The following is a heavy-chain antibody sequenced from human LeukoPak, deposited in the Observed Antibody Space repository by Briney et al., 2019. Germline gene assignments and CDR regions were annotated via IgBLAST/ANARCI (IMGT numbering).Heavy chain of an antibody. V-gene: IGHV3-21*01. J-gene: IGHJ1*01. CDR1: GFTFSSYS. D-gene: IGHD3-16*01. CDR2: ISSSSSYI. CDR3: ARVLWGGGDAEYFQH. Sequence: GGSLRLSCAASGFTFSSYSMNWVRQAPGKGLEWVSSISSSSSYIYYADSVKGRFTISRDNAKNSLYLQMNSLRAEDTAVYYGARVLWGGGDAEYFQHWGQGTLVTVSS.